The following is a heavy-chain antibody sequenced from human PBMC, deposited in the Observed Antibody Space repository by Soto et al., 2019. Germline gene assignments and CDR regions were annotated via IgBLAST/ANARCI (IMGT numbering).Heavy chain of an antibody. D-gene: IGHD4-17*01. CDR2: ISAYNGNT. CDR3: ARIKVSGDYYYYYYYMDV. CDR1: GYTFTSYG. J-gene: IGHJ6*03. Sequence: ASVTVSCKASGYTFTSYGISWVRQAPGQGLEWMGWISAYNGNTNYAQKLQGRVTMTTDTSTSTAYMELRSLRSDDTAVYYCARIKVSGDYYYYYYYMDVWGKGTTVTISS. V-gene: IGHV1-18*01.